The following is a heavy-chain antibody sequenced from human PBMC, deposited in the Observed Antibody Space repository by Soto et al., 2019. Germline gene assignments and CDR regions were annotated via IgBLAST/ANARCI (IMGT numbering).Heavy chain of an antibody. Sequence: GGSLRLSCSASGFTFSSYAMHWVRQAPGTGLEYVSAISSNGGSTYYADSVKGRFTISRDNSKNTLYLQMSSLRAEDTAVYYCVKRDSGFGELFDYWGQGTLVTVSS. CDR2: ISSNGGST. D-gene: IGHD3-10*01. V-gene: IGHV3-64D*06. CDR1: GFTFSSYA. CDR3: VKRDSGFGELFDY. J-gene: IGHJ4*02.